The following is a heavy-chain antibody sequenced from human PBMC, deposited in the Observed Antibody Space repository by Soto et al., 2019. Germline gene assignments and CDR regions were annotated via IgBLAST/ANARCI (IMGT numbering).Heavy chain of an antibody. J-gene: IGHJ3*02. CDR1: GGSFSGYY. D-gene: IGHD6-25*01. CDR3: ARGLGSGVTIHAFDI. Sequence: SETLSLTCAVYGGSFSGYYWSWIRQPPGKGLEWIGEINHSGSTNYNPSLKSRVTISVDTSKNQFSLKLSSVTAADTAVYYCARGLGSGVTIHAFDIWGQGTMVTVSS. V-gene: IGHV4-34*01. CDR2: INHSGST.